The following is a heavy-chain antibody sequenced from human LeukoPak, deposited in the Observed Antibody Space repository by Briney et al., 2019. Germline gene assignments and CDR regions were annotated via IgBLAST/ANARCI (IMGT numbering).Heavy chain of an antibody. CDR3: ARENVDSIDY. D-gene: IGHD5-12*01. J-gene: IGHJ4*02. CDR2: ISSSGTTI. Sequence: GGSLRLSCAASRFTFSSYSMNWVRQAPGKGLEWVSYISSSGTTIYYADSVKGRFTISRDNAKNSLYLQMSSLRDEDTAVYYCARENVDSIDYWGQGTLVTVSS. CDR1: RFTFSSYS. V-gene: IGHV3-48*02.